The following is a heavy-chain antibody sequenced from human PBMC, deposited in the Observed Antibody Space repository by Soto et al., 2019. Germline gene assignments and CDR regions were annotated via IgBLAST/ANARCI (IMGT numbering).Heavy chain of an antibody. V-gene: IGHV1-69*13. Sequence: ASVKVSCKASGGTFSSYAISWVRQAPGLGLEWMGGTIPIFGTANYAQKFQGRVTITADESTSTAYMELSSLRSEDTAVYYCAREGQRDYYYYGMDVWGQGTTVTVSS. CDR3: AREGQRDYYYYGMDV. D-gene: IGHD6-25*01. CDR1: GGTFSSYA. CDR2: TIPIFGTA. J-gene: IGHJ6*02.